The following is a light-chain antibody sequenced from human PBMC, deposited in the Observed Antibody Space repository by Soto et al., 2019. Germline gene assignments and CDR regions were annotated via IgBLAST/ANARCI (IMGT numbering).Light chain of an antibody. Sequence: QSALTQPDSVSGSPGQSITISCTGTSSDVGSYNLVSWYQQHPGKAPKLMIYEGSKRPSGVSNRFSGSKSGNTASLTISGLQAEDEADYYCCSYAGSSTSLVVFGGGTKLTVL. CDR1: SSDVGSYNL. CDR3: CSYAGSSTSLVV. CDR2: EGS. J-gene: IGLJ2*01. V-gene: IGLV2-23*01.